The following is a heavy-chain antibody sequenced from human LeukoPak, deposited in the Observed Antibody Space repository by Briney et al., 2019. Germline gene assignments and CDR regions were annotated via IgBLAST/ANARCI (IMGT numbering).Heavy chain of an antibody. D-gene: IGHD1-14*01. CDR1: GYSFTSNW. CDR2: IYPDDFDT. Sequence: RGESLKISCKGSGYSFTSNWIGWVRQMPGKGLEWMGLIYPDDFDTTYSPSFQGQVSISADKSISTAYLQWSSLKTSGTAMYYCVRPASYHGGLDYWGQGTLGNVSS. J-gene: IGHJ4*02. CDR3: VRPASYHGGLDY. V-gene: IGHV5-51*01.